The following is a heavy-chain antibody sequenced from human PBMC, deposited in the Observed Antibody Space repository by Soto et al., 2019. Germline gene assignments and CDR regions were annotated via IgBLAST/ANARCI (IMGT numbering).Heavy chain of an antibody. CDR1: GYSFTSNW. D-gene: IGHD4-17*01. CDR3: ARLYGGNSGMDV. Sequence: EVQLVQSGAEVKKPGESLRISCKGSGYSFTSNWVTWVRQMPGKGLEWMGRIDPSDSYTNYNPPFQGHVTISVDKSISTAYLQWSSLKASDTAMYYCARLYGGNSGMDVWGQGTTVTVSS. CDR2: IDPSDSYT. J-gene: IGHJ6*02. V-gene: IGHV5-10-1*01.